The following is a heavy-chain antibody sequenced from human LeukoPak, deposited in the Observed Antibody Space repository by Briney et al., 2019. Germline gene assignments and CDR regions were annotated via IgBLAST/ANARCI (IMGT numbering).Heavy chain of an antibody. V-gene: IGHV3-74*01. CDR1: GFTFSTYW. CDR3: AKESGYDVDLEY. J-gene: IGHJ4*02. CDR2: INTDGSTT. Sequence: GGSLRLSCAGSGFTFSTYWMHWVRHAPGGGLVWVSGINTDGSTTIYADSVKGRFTTSRDNAKNTLYLQMTSLRVEDTALYYCAKESGYDVDLEYWGQGALVTVSS. D-gene: IGHD5-12*01.